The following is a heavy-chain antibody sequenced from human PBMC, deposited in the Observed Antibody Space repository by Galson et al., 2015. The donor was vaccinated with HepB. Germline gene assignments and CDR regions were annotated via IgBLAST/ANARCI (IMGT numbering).Heavy chain of an antibody. CDR3: ARGNRQLEPFFDY. Sequence: LSLTCTVSGGSIGSYYWSWIRQPPGKGLEWIGYIYSSGSSTYNPSLKSRVTISLDTSKNQFSLKVRSVTAADTAVYYCARGNRQLEPFFDYWGQGTLVTVSS. CDR1: GGSIGSYY. J-gene: IGHJ4*02. D-gene: IGHD1-1*01. CDR2: IYSSGSS. V-gene: IGHV4-59*01.